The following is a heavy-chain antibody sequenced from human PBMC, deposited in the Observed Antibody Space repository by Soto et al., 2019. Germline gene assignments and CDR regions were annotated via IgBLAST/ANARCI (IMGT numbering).Heavy chain of an antibody. D-gene: IGHD1-26*01. CDR1: GYTFTSYG. J-gene: IGHJ4*02. CDR3: ASEVAPVGY. Sequence: QVQLVQSGAEVKKPGASVKVSCKASGYTFTSYGINWVRQAPGQGLEWMGWISAYNGNTNYAQKLQGRVTMTTDTSTGKADMERRSLGDDAVYVYYGASEVAPVGYWGQGTLVTVSS. V-gene: IGHV1-18*03. CDR2: ISAYNGNT.